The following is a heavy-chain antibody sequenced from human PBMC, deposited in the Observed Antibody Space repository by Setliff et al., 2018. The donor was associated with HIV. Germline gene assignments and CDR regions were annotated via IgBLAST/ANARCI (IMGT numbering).Heavy chain of an antibody. CDR2: ISAYNGNT. J-gene: IGHJ4*02. V-gene: IGHV1-18*01. CDR1: GDIFSRYG. CDR3: ARDLKYPRYGDLDY. Sequence: ASVKVSCKASGDIFSRYGISWVRQAPGQGLEWMGWISAYNGNTNYAQKLQGRVTMTTDTSTSTAYMELRSLRSDDTAVYYCARDLKYPRYGDLDYWGQGTLVTVSS. D-gene: IGHD4-17*01.